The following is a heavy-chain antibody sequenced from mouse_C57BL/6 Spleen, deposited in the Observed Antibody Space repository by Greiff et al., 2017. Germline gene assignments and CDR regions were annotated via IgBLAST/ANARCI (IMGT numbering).Heavy chain of an antibody. CDR1: GFNIKDYY. CDR2: IDPEDGDT. Sequence: VQLQQSGAELVRPGASVKLSCTASGFNIKDYYMHWVKQRPEQGLEWIGRIDPEDGDTEYAPKFQGKATMTADTSSNTAYLQLSSLTSEDTAVYYCTAYYSNYVSFAYWGQGTLGTVSA. V-gene: IGHV14-1*01. J-gene: IGHJ3*01. CDR3: TAYYSNYVSFAY. D-gene: IGHD2-5*01.